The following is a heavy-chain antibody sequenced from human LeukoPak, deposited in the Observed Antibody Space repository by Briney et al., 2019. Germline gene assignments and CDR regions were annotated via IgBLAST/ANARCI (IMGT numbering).Heavy chain of an antibody. D-gene: IGHD3-10*01. CDR2: IFTSGIT. CDR1: GGSISIYY. CDR3: ARESSGNYYNPLGYMDV. J-gene: IGHJ6*03. Sequence: SETLSLTCTASGGSISIYYWNWIRQPAGKGLEWIGRIFTSGITKYDPSLKSRLTMSVDTSKNQFSLNLSSVTAADPAVYYCARESSGNYYNPLGYMDVWGKGTTVTVSS. V-gene: IGHV4-4*07.